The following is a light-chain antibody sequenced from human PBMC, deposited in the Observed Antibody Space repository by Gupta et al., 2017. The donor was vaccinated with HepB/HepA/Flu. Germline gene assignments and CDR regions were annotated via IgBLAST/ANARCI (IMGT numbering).Light chain of an antibody. CDR2: EVN. V-gene: IGLV2-8*01. J-gene: IGLJ2*01. CDR1: SSDVGGYNH. Sequence: QFAPNQPPSASASPGKSVTISCTGTSSDVGGYNHVSWYQQHPGTAPKLMIFEVNQRPSVVPDRFSGSKSGNTASLTVSVLQADDEANYYCSSYAGSNNVVFGGGTKLTVL. CDR3: SSYAGSNNVV.